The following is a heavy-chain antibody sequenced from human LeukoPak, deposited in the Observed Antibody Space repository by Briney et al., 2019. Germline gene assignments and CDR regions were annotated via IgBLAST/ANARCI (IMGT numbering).Heavy chain of an antibody. CDR3: ARGPSYYDRSGYYYGFDY. D-gene: IGHD3-22*01. J-gene: IGHJ4*02. V-gene: IGHV1-3*01. Sequence: ASAKVSCKASGYTFTSYAIHWVRQAPGQRLEWMGWINAGNGNRKYSQKFQDRVTITREPSATTAYMELNSLTSEDTAVFYCARGPSYYDRSGYYYGFDYWGQGTLVTVSS. CDR1: GYTFTSYA. CDR2: INAGNGNR.